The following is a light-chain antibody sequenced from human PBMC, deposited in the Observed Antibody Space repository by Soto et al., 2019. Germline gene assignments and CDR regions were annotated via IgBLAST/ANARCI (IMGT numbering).Light chain of an antibody. Sequence: DIVVTQSPLSLPVTPGESASISCRSSQSLLHSDGHNFLDWFLQKPGQSPQLLIYLGSNRASGVPDRLRGSRSCTILTLKIRRLEAAEVGVYYCMQALHHPRTFGGGTTVEIK. CDR3: MQALHHPRT. V-gene: IGKV2-28*01. J-gene: IGKJ4*01. CDR1: QSLLHSDGHNF. CDR2: LGS.